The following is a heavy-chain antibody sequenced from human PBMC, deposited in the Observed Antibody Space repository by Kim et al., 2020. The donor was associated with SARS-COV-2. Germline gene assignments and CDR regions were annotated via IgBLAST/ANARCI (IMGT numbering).Heavy chain of an antibody. D-gene: IGHD2-2*01. CDR3: AREVLPADDYYYYGMDV. CDR2: IYYSGST. CDR1: GGSISSGGYY. Sequence: SETLSLTCTVSGGSISSGGYYWSWIRQHPGKGLEWIGYIYYSGSTYYNSSLKSRVTISVDTSKNQFSLKPSSVTAADTAVYYCAREVLPADDYYYYGMDVWGQRTTVTVSS. V-gene: IGHV4-31*03. J-gene: IGHJ6*02.